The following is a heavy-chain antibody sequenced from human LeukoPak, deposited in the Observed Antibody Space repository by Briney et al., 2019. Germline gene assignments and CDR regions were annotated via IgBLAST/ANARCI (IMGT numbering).Heavy chain of an antibody. J-gene: IGHJ4*02. Sequence: SVQVSCKASGGTFSSYAISWVRQAPGQGLEWMGGIIPIFGTANYAQKFQGRVTITADESTSTAYMELSSLRSEDTAVYYCATLQGDSPFFDYWGQGTLVTVSS. CDR2: IIPIFGTA. CDR3: ATLQGDSPFFDY. D-gene: IGHD4-11*01. V-gene: IGHV1-69*01. CDR1: GGTFSSYA.